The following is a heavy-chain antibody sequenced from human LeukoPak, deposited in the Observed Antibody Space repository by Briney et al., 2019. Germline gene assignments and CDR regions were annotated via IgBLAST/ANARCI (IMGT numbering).Heavy chain of an antibody. CDR1: GGTFSSYA. V-gene: IGHV1-2*02. Sequence: ASVKVSCKASGGTFSSYAISWVRQAPGQGPEWMGWINPNSGQAEYAQNFQGRVTMTRDRSINTAYMELNWLTSDDTAVYYCARSRSVIGTGGWFDPWGQGTLVTVSS. J-gene: IGHJ5*02. D-gene: IGHD2-21*01. CDR2: INPNSGQA. CDR3: ARSRSVIGTGGWFDP.